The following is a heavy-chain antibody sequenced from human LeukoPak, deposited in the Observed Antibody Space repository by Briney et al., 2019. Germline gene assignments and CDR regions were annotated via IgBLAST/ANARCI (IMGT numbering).Heavy chain of an antibody. J-gene: IGHJ5*02. V-gene: IGHV4-34*01. Sequence: SETLSLTCAVYGGSFSGYYWSWIRQPPGKGLEWIGEINHSGSTNYNPSLKSRVTISVDTSKNQFSLKPSPVTAADTALYYCARPAVNWFDPWGQGTLVTVSS. CDR1: GGSFSGYY. CDR2: INHSGST. CDR3: ARPAVNWFDP.